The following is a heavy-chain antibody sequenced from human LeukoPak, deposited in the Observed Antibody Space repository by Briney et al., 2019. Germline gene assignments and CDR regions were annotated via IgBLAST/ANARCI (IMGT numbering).Heavy chain of an antibody. J-gene: IGHJ4*02. CDR3: AKETLDYSNVGSYFDY. Sequence: GGSLRLSCAASGFTFSSYSMNWVRQAPGKGLEWVSYISSSSSTIYYADSVKGRFTISRDNAKNSLYLQMNSLRAEDTAVYYCAKETLDYSNVGSYFDYWGQGTLVTVSS. CDR2: ISSSSSTI. V-gene: IGHV3-48*01. D-gene: IGHD4-11*01. CDR1: GFTFSSYS.